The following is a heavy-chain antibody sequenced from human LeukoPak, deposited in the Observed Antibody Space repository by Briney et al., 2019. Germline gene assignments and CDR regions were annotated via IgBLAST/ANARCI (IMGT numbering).Heavy chain of an antibody. CDR3: AKDAGTYYYMDV. CDR1: GYTFIDYH. Sequence: APVKVSCKASGYTFIDYHIHWVRQAPGQGLEWMGWINPKSGGTKYAQKFQGRVTMTRDTSISTAYMDLSRLRSDDTAVYYCAKDAGTYYYMDVWGKGTTVTVSS. CDR2: INPKSGGT. V-gene: IGHV1-2*02. J-gene: IGHJ6*03.